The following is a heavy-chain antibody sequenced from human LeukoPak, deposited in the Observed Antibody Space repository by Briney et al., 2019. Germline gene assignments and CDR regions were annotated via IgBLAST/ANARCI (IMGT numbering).Heavy chain of an antibody. Sequence: GGSLRLSCAASGFTFSSYAMSWVRQAPGKGLEWVSAISGSGGSTYYADSVKGRFTISRDNPKNTLYLQMNSLRAEDTAVYYCAKETAYPPRYFSVSVFDYWGQGTLVTVSS. J-gene: IGHJ4*02. CDR1: GFTFSSYA. CDR3: AKETAYPPRYFSVSVFDY. V-gene: IGHV3-23*01. CDR2: ISGSGGST. D-gene: IGHD2-21*01.